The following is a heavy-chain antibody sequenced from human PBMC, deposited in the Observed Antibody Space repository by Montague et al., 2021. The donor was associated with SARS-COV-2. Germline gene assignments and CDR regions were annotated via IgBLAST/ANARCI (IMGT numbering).Heavy chain of an antibody. Sequence: SETLSLTCTVSGGSISSFYWSWFRQPPGKGLEWIGYISDSGSTNYNPSLTSRATMSVDTSKNQSSLKGNSATAADTAVYYCARHYSATLPAVYWGQGTLVTVSS. CDR2: ISDSGST. D-gene: IGHD2-15*01. CDR3: ARHYSATLPAVY. V-gene: IGHV4-59*08. CDR1: GGSISSFY. J-gene: IGHJ4*02.